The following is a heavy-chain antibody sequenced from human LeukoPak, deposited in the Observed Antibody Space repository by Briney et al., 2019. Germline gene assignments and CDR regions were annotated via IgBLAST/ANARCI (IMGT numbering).Heavy chain of an antibody. Sequence: PSETLSLTCAVYGGSFSGYYWSWIRQPPGKGLEWIGEINHRGSTNYNPSLKSRVTISVDTSKNQFSLKLSSVTAADTAVYYCAGGSYYDFCSGYRYYFDYWGQGTLVTVSS. CDR2: INHRGST. J-gene: IGHJ4*02. CDR3: AGGSYYDFCSGYRYYFDY. D-gene: IGHD3-3*01. CDR1: GGSFSGYY. V-gene: IGHV4-34*01.